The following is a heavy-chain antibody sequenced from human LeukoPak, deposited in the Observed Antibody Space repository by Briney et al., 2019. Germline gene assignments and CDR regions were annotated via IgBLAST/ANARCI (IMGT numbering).Heavy chain of an antibody. CDR2: ISAYNGNT. D-gene: IGHD6-19*01. CDR3: ARGVAVAGTGDYYFDY. V-gene: IGHV1-18*01. Sequence: GASVKVSCKASGYTFTSYGIGWVRQAPGQGLEWMGWISAYNGNTNYAQKLQGRVTMTTDTSTSTAYMELRSLRSDDTAVYYCARGVAVAGTGDYYFDYWGKGTLVTVSS. CDR1: GYTFTSYG. J-gene: IGHJ4*02.